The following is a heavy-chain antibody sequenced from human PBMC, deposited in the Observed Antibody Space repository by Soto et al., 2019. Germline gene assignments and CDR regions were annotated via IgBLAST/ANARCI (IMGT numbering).Heavy chain of an antibody. CDR3: AREENCRGGNCYSEYFHH. D-gene: IGHD2-15*01. J-gene: IGHJ1*01. V-gene: IGHV1-46*01. CDR2: VNPSGGSA. CDR1: GYIFTAYS. Sequence: QVQLVQSGAEVKKPGASVKVSCKTSGYIFTAYSMHWVRQAPGQGLEWMGVVNPSGGSAHYAQSFEGRGALTREPSTSTFYVELSSLRSEDSAVYYCAREENCRGGNCYSEYFHHWGQGTLVTDSS.